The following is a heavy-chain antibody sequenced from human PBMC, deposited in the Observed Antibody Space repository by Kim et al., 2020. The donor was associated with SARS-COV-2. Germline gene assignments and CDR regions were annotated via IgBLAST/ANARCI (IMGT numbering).Heavy chain of an antibody. J-gene: IGHJ6*04. CDR2: IYYSGTT. CDR1: GGSISSSSYY. V-gene: IGHV4-39*01. CDR3: ARRQTSSSWYYYYYGMAV. Sequence: SETLSLTCTVSGGSISSSSYYWGWIRQPPGKGLEWIGSIYYSGTTYSNPSLKSRVTMSVDTSKNQFSLKLSSVTAADTAVYYCARRQTSSSWYYYYYGMAVWGDGTTVTVSS. D-gene: IGHD6-13*01.